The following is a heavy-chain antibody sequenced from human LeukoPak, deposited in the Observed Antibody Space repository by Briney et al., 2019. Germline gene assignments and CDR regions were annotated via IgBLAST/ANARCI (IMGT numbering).Heavy chain of an antibody. CDR3: ARERGYYDSSGYSRTGVYYYMDV. CDR1: GFTFSSYS. CDR2: ISSSSSTI. D-gene: IGHD3-22*01. J-gene: IGHJ6*03. Sequence: PGGSLRLSCAASGFTFSSYSMNWVRQAPGKGLEWVSYISSSSSTIYYADSVKGRFTISRDNAKNSLYLQMNSLRAEDTAVYYCARERGYYDSSGYSRTGVYYYMDVWGKGTTVTVSS. V-gene: IGHV3-48*01.